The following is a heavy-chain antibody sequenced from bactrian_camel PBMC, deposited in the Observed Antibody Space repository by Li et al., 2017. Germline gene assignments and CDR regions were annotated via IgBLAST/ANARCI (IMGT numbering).Heavy chain of an antibody. CDR1: RAIDNSCG. J-gene: IGHJ6*01. V-gene: IGHV3S1*01. CDR2: INTAGGPT. Sequence: QVQLVESGGGSVQAGGSLKLSCAASRAIDNSCGMDWWRQVPGKEREGVSAINTAGGPTYYVDSVQGRFTISQDNDKNTVYLQMNSLEPEDTAMYYCAADRRRYGGRCRDRDFDYWGQGTQVTVSS. CDR3: AADRRRYGGRCRDRDFDY. D-gene: IGHD6*01.